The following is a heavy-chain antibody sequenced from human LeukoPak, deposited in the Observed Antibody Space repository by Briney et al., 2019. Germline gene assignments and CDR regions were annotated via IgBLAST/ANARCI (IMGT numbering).Heavy chain of an antibody. CDR3: ARVSSSWYPVVNYYYYYYMDV. CDR2: INPRGGSI. CDR1: GYPFTSYY. J-gene: IGHJ6*03. V-gene: IGHV1-46*01. D-gene: IGHD6-13*01. Sequence: ASVKVSCKASGYPFTSYYMHWVRQAPGQGLEWMGIINPRGGSISYAQKFQGRVTMTRDTSTSTVYMELSSLRSEDTAVYYCARVSSSWYPVVNYYYYYYMDVWGKGTTVTISS.